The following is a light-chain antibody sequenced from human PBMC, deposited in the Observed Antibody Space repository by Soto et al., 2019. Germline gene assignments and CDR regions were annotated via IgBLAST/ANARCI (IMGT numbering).Light chain of an antibody. Sequence: EIVMTQSPATLSVSPGERATLSCRASKSVSSNLAWYQQKPGQAPRLLIYGASTRATVIPARFSGSGSGTECTLTNSSLQSEDFAFYYCQQYNNWITFGQGTRLEIK. CDR1: KSVSSN. CDR3: QQYNNWIT. V-gene: IGKV3-15*01. J-gene: IGKJ5*01. CDR2: GAS.